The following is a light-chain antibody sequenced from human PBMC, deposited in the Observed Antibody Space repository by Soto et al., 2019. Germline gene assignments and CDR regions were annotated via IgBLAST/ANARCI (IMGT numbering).Light chain of an antibody. CDR2: GAS. J-gene: IGKJ1*01. CDR1: QSVSSSY. Sequence: ESVLTQSPGTLSLSPGQRATLSCRASQSVSSSYLAWYQQKPGQAPRLLIYGASSRATGMPDRFSGSGSGTDFTLTISRLEPEDFAVYYCQQYGSSRWTFGQGTKVEIK. V-gene: IGKV3-20*01. CDR3: QQYGSSRWT.